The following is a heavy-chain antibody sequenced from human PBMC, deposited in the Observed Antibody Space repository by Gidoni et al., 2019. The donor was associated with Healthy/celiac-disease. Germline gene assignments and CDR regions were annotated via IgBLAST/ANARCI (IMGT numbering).Heavy chain of an antibody. Sequence: EVQLVESVGGWVQPGRSLRLSWKAAGFTGGEYAMSWFRQAPGKGLEWVGFIRRKGYGGTTAYAASVTGSVTISSDDSQRIAYLQMTSLNTEDTAVYYCTRMVYCSGGSCGLDYWGQGTLVTVSS. CDR2: IRRKGYGGTT. CDR1: GFTGGEYA. D-gene: IGHD2-15*01. CDR3: TRMVYCSGGSCGLDY. V-gene: IGHV3-49*03. J-gene: IGHJ4*02.